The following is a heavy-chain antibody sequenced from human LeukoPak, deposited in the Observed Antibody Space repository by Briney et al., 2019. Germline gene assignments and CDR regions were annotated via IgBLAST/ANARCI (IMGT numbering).Heavy chain of an antibody. V-gene: IGHV3-21*01. CDR2: ISSSSSYI. CDR1: GFTFSSYS. CDR3: ARDGLTGDVFDY. D-gene: IGHD2-21*02. Sequence: GGSLRLSCAASGFTFSSYSMNWVRRAPGKGLEWVSSISSSSSYIYYADSVKGRFTISRDNAKNSLYLQMNSLRAEDTAVYYCARDGLTGDVFDYWGQGTLVTVSS. J-gene: IGHJ4*02.